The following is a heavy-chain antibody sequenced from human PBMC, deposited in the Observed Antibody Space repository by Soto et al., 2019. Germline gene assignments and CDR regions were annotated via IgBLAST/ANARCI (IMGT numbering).Heavy chain of an antibody. D-gene: IGHD6-13*01. J-gene: IGHJ5*02. V-gene: IGHV4-61*08. CDR3: ARGLAAAGWLDP. Sequence: SETLSLTCTVSGDSVDSGVYYWRWIRQPPGKGLEWIGHIYYTGSAHYDPSLKSRLTMSIDTSKNQFSLTMTSVSAADTAMYYCARGLAAAGWLDPWGQGHRVTVS. CDR1: GDSVDSGVYY. CDR2: IYYTGSA.